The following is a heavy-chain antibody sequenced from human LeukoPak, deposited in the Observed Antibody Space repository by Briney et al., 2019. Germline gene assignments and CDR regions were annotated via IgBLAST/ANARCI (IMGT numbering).Heavy chain of an antibody. CDR1: GGTFSSYA. V-gene: IGHV1-69*05. CDR3: ARSPRLAVAGAGCFDY. J-gene: IGHJ4*02. D-gene: IGHD6-19*01. Sequence: ASVKVSCKASGGTFSSYAISWVRQAPGQGLEWMGRIIPIFGTANYAQKFQGRVTITTDESTSTAYMELSSLRSEDTAVYYCARSPRLAVAGAGCFDYWGQGTLVTVSS. CDR2: IIPIFGTA.